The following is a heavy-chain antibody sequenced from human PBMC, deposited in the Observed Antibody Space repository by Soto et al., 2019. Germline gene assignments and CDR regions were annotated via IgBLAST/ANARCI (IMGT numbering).Heavy chain of an antibody. Sequence: QLQLQESGPGLVKPSETLSLTCTVSGGSISSSSYYWGWIRQPPGKGLEWIGSIYYSGSTYYNPSLKSRVTISVDTSKNQFSLKLSSVTAADTAVYYCARRLSSLYFDYWGQGTLVTVSS. CDR2: IYYSGST. CDR3: ARRLSSLYFDY. J-gene: IGHJ4*02. V-gene: IGHV4-39*01. CDR1: GGSISSSSYY.